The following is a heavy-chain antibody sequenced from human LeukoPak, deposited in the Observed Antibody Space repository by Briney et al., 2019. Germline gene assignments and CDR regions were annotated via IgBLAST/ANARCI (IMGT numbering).Heavy chain of an antibody. V-gene: IGHV3-23*01. J-gene: IGHJ3*02. Sequence: HPGGSLRLSCAASGFTFRSYAMSWVRQAPGKGLEWVSAISGSGGSTYYADSVKGRFTISRDNSKNTLYLQMNSLRAEDTAVYYCAKDERRYYYDSSGSDDAFDIWGQGTMVTVSS. D-gene: IGHD3-22*01. CDR3: AKDERRYYYDSSGSDDAFDI. CDR1: GFTFRSYA. CDR2: ISGSGGST.